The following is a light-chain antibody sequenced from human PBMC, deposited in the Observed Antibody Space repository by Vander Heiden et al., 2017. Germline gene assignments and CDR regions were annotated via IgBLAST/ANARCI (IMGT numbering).Light chain of an antibody. V-gene: IGKV1-39*01. CDR1: QSISSY. J-gene: IGKJ4*01. CDR2: AAS. Sequence: DIQMTQSPSSLSASVGDRVTITCRASQSISSYLNWYQQKPGKAPKLLIYAASSLQSEVPSRYSGRGSGTDFRLTISRLQPAAIATYYSRQRDSTRETFGGGTKVEIK. CDR3: RQRDSTRET.